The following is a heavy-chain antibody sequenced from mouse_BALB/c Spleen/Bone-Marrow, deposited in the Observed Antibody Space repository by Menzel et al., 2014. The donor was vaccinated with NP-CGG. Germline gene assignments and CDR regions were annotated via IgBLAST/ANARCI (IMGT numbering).Heavy chain of an antibody. CDR1: GYSFTGYT. J-gene: IGHJ3*01. CDR3: ARDYYGFSYGFAY. V-gene: IGHV1-18*01. CDR2: INPYNGGT. D-gene: IGHD1-1*01. Sequence: VQLQQSGPELVKPGASMKISCKASGYSFTGYTMNWVKQSHGKNLEWIGLINPYNGGTNYNQKFKGKATLTVDKSSSTAYMELLSQTSEDSAVYYCARDYYGFSYGFAYWGQGTLVTVSA.